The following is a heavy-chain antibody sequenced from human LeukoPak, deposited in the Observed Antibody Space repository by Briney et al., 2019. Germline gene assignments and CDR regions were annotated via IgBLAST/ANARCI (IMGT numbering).Heavy chain of an antibody. D-gene: IGHD3-10*01. CDR3: ARDRGVRGVIPPNDAFDI. Sequence: PSETLSLTCTVSGYSISSGYYWGWIRQPPGKGLEWIGSIYHSGSTYYNPSLKSRVTISVDTSKNQFSLKLSSVTAADTAVYYCARDRGVRGVIPPNDAFDIWGQGTMVTVSS. J-gene: IGHJ3*02. V-gene: IGHV4-38-2*02. CDR1: GYSISSGYY. CDR2: IYHSGST.